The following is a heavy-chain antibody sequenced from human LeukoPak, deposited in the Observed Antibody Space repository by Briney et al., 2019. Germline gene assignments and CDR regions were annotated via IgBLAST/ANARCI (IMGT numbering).Heavy chain of an antibody. D-gene: IGHD3-22*01. J-gene: IGHJ3*02. V-gene: IGHV3-21*01. CDR1: GFTFSSYS. Sequence: GGSLRLSCAASGFTFSSYSMNWVRQAPGKGLEWVSSISSSSSYIYYADSVKGRFTISRDNAKNSLYLQMNSLRAEDTAVYYCARVDYDSSGYYGEPDAFDIWGQGTMVTVSS. CDR3: ARVDYDSSGYYGEPDAFDI. CDR2: ISSSSSYI.